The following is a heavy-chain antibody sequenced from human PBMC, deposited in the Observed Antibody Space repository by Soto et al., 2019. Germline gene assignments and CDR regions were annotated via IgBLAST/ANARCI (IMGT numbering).Heavy chain of an antibody. CDR2: ISYDGSNK. D-gene: IGHD2-21*01. CDR3: ANSLRPHNYFDY. CDR1: GFTFSSYG. V-gene: IGHV3-30*18. J-gene: IGHJ4*02. Sequence: GGSLRLSCAASGFTFSSYGMHWVRQAPGKGLEGVAVISYDGSNKYYADSVKGRFTISRDNSKNTLYLQMNSLKAEDTAVYYCANSLRPHNYFDYWGQGTLVTVSS.